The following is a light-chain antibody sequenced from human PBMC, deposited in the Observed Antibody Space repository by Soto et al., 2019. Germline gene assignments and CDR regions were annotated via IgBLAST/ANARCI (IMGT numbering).Light chain of an antibody. CDR2: DSY. Sequence: QSVLSQPPSLSWGPGQTVTISCSGSWSIGRNYVSWYQQFPGAAPKLLIFDSYQRPSGIPERFSASKSGTSATLDISGLRTGDEADYYCGVWDSNLQLYLFGSGTKVTVL. CDR1: WSIGRNY. J-gene: IGLJ1*01. CDR3: GVWDSNLQLYL. V-gene: IGLV1-51*01.